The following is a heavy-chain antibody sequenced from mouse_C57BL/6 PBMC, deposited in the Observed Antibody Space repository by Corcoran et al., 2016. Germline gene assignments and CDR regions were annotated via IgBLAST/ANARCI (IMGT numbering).Heavy chain of an antibody. J-gene: IGHJ4*01. D-gene: IGHD2-2*01. CDR2: INTYSGVP. CDR3: ARNSYGYSFYYAMDY. CDR1: GYTFTTYG. V-gene: IGHV9-3*01. Sequence: QIQLVQSGPELKKPGETVKISCKASGYTFTTYGMSWVKQAPGKGLKWMGWINTYSGVPTYADDFKGRFAFSLETSASTAYLQINNLKNEDTATYFCARNSYGYSFYYAMDYWGQGTSVTVSS.